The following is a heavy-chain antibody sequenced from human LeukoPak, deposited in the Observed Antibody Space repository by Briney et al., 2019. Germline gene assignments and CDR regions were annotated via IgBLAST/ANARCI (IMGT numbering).Heavy chain of an antibody. CDR1: GFTFSSYG. J-gene: IGHJ4*02. V-gene: IGHV3-33*06. CDR2: IWYDGSNK. Sequence: GRSLRLSCAASGFTFSSYGMHWVRQAPGKGLEWVAVIWYDGSNKYYADSVKGRFTISRDNSKNTLYLQMNSLRAEDTAVYYCAKDRGERWLQLCQDYWGQGTLVTVSS. D-gene: IGHD5-24*01. CDR3: AKDRGERWLQLCQDY.